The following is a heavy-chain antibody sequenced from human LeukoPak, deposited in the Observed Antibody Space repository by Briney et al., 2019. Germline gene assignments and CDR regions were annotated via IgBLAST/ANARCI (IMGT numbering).Heavy chain of an antibody. CDR3: ARDADPATGIAAAGSAFDI. CDR1: GFTFSSYA. V-gene: IGHV3-66*01. D-gene: IGHD6-13*01. J-gene: IGHJ3*02. Sequence: PGGSLRLSCAASGFTFSSYATSWVRQAPGKGLEWVSVIYSGGSTYYADSVKGRFTISRDNSKNTLYLQMNSLRAEDTAVYYCARDADPATGIAAAGSAFDIWGQGTMVTVSS. CDR2: IYSGGST.